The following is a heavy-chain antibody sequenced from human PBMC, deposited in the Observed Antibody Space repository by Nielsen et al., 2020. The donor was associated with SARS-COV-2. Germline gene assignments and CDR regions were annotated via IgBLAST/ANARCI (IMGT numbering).Heavy chain of an antibody. J-gene: IGHJ6*03. CDR1: GGSISSSNW. V-gene: IGHV4-4*02. CDR2: IYHSGST. D-gene: IGHD2-2*02. Sequence: SETLSLTCAVSGGSISSSNWWSWVRQPPGKGLEWIGEIYHSGSTNYNPSLKSRVTISVDKSKNQFSLKLSSVTAADTAVYYCARDLRCSSTSCYKAVYYYYYMDVWGKGTTVIVSS. CDR3: ARDLRCSSTSCYKAVYYYYYMDV.